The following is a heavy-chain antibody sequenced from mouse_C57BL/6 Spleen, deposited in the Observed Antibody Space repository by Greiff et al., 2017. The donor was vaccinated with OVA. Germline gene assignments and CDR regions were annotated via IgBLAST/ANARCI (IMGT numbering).Heavy chain of an antibody. CDR1: GFSLTSYG. J-gene: IGHJ2*01. D-gene: IGHD2-4*01. CDR2: IWRGGST. CDR3: AKNREESDYGYFDY. Sequence: VQGVESGPGLVQPSQSLSITCTVSGFSLTSYGVHWVRQSPGKGLEWLGVIWRGGSTDYNAAFMSRLSITKDNSKSQVFFKMNSLQADDTAIYYCAKNREESDYGYFDYWGQGTTLTVSS. V-gene: IGHV2-5*01.